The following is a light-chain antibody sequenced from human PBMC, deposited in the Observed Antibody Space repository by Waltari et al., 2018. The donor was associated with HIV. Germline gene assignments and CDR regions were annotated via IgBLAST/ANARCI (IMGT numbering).Light chain of an antibody. J-gene: IGKJ3*01. CDR3: QQRSNWPCT. CDR1: QSVSSY. V-gene: IGKV3-11*01. CDR2: DAS. Sequence: EIVLTQSPATLSLSPGERATLSCRASQSVSSYLAWYQQKPGQAPRLLIYDASHRATGIPARFSGSGSGTDFTLTISSLEPEDFAVYYCQQRSNWPCTFGPGTKVDIK.